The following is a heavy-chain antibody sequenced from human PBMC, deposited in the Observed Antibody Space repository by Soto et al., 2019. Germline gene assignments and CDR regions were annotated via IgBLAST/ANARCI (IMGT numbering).Heavy chain of an antibody. Sequence: QVQVVQSGAEVKKPGSSVSVSCKASGGTSSSYAITWMRQAPGQGLEWMGGIIPILDTTDYAQKFQGRVTFTADESTSTVYMELSSLTSEDTAVYYCASGGTTVNRRFDFWVQGTMVTVSS. CDR2: IIPILDTT. CDR1: GGTSSSYA. J-gene: IGHJ4*02. D-gene: IGHD4-4*01. V-gene: IGHV1-69*01. CDR3: ASGGTTVNRRFDF.